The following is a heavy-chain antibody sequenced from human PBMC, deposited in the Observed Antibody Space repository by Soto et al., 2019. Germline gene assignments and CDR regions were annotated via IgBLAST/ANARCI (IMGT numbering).Heavy chain of an antibody. V-gene: IGHV3-66*04. Sequence: PGGSLRLSCAASGFTVSSSQMTWVRQAPGKGLEWVSTVFIGGTTHYAVSVKGRFTISRDNAKNSLYLQMNSLRAEDTAVYYCARHHYPLVSFCAFDIWGQGTMVTVSS. J-gene: IGHJ3*02. CDR3: ARHHYPLVSFCAFDI. CDR1: GFTVSSSQ. CDR2: VFIGGTT. D-gene: IGHD1-26*01.